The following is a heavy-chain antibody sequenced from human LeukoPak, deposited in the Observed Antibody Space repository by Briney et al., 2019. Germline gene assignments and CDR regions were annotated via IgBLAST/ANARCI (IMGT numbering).Heavy chain of an antibody. D-gene: IGHD3-10*01. V-gene: IGHV3-74*01. J-gene: IGHJ6*03. CDR1: GFTFSSYW. CDR2: INSDGSST. Sequence: GGSLRLSCAASGFTFSSYWMHWVRQAPGKGLVWVSRINSDGSSTSYADSVRGRFTISRDNAKNTLYLQMNSLRAEDTAVYYCARASLYYYGSGSYYNPIRSYYYYYMDVWGKGTTVTISS. CDR3: ARASLYYYGSGSYYNPIRSYYYYYMDV.